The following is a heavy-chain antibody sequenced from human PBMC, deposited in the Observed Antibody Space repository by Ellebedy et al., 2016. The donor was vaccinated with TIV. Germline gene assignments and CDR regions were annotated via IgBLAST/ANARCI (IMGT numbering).Heavy chain of an antibody. CDR3: ARGDSSTWYLFDY. CDR2: INPNSDGT. D-gene: IGHD6-13*01. J-gene: IGHJ4*02. Sequence: ASVKVSCKASGYTFTGYYMHWVRQAPGQGLEWMGWINPNSDGTNYAQKFQGRVTMTRDTSINTAYMELSRLRSDDTAVYYCARGDSSTWYLFDYWGQGTLVTVSS. V-gene: IGHV1-2*02. CDR1: GYTFTGYY.